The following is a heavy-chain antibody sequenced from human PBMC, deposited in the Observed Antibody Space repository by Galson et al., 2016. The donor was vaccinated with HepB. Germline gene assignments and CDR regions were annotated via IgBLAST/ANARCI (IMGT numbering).Heavy chain of an antibody. Sequence: SLRLSCAASGATFSPYGIHWVRQAPGKGLEWVAVIWYDGTNKYYADSVKGRFTISRDNSKNTVYLQVSYLRTEDTALYYCARDRRSDVRGNQWYFDLWGRGTLVTVSS. V-gene: IGHV3-33*01. D-gene: IGHD3-16*01. J-gene: IGHJ2*01. CDR2: IWYDGTNK. CDR1: GATFSPYG. CDR3: ARDRRSDVRGNQWYFDL.